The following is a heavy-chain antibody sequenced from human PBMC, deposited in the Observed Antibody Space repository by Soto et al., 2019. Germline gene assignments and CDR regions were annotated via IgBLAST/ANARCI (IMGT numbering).Heavy chain of an antibody. CDR3: TKEYIVGTTWGYFES. D-gene: IGHD1-26*01. CDR2: ISYDGSNE. J-gene: IGHJ4*02. Sequence: ESGGGVVQPGGSLRLSCAASGFIFSTYGMHWVRQVPGKGLDWVAHISYDGSNEHYADSVKGRFTVSRDNAKNTLSLQLTSLRSEDTAVYYCTKEYIVGTTWGYFESWGQGTLVTVSS. CDR1: GFIFSTYG. V-gene: IGHV3-30*18.